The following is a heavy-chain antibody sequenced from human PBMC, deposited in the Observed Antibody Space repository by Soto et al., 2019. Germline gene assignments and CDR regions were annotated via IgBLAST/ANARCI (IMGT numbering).Heavy chain of an antibody. CDR2: INHVGGA. J-gene: IGHJ5*02. D-gene: IGHD3-16*01. CDR3: VRIRYQLPSSVLWLDP. V-gene: IGHV4-34*01. CDR1: GGFLSESY. Sequence: PSETLSLTCAVYGGFLSESYWTWIRQPPGKGLEWIGEINHVGGANYNPSLKSRVTMSVDTSQNQFSLRLISVTAADTATYLCVRIRYQLPSSVLWLDPWGQGTPVT.